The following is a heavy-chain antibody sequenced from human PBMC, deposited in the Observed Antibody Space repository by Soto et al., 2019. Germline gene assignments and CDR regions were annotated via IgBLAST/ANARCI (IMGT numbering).Heavy chain of an antibody. D-gene: IGHD2-8*01. CDR2: IKSKTNGGTT. Sequence: EQQLVESGGGSVKPGGSLRLSCAASGFTFTNAWMSWVRQAPGKGLEWVGRIKSKTNGGTTNYAAPVKGRFTISRDDSKNRLYLQMNSLKTEDTGVYYCPTGPFMSIVLMVYEVDYYDMVVLGQGTTVTVSS. J-gene: IGHJ6*02. CDR1: GFTFTNAW. CDR3: PTGPFMSIVLMVYEVDYYDMVV. V-gene: IGHV3-15*01.